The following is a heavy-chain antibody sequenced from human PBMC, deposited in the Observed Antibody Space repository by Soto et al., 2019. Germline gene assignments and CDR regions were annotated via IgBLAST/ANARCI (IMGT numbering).Heavy chain of an antibody. J-gene: IGHJ4*02. CDR1: GFTFSDYG. Sequence: GGSLRLSCRVSGFTFSDYGMHWVRQAPGKGLEWVAVISYDGSKKNYGDSVKGRLSISRDNAKNTLYLQMNSLRADDTAMYYCARNHNSDFWSVPTSLDYWGQGSLVTVSS. V-gene: IGHV3-33*08. D-gene: IGHD3-3*01. CDR2: ISYDGSKK. CDR3: ARNHNSDFWSVPTSLDY.